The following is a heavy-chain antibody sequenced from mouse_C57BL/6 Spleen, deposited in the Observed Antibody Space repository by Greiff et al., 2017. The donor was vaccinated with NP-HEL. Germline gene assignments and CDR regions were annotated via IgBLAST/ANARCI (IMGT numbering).Heavy chain of an antibody. J-gene: IGHJ2*01. Sequence: EVKVVESGGGLVQPGGSLKLSCAASGFTFSDYYMYWVRQTPEKRLEWVAYISNGGGSTYYPDTVKGRFTISRDNAKNTLYLQMSRLKSEDTAMYYCARQGGNSAFDYWGQGTTLTVSS. CDR2: ISNGGGST. CDR1: GFTFSDYY. CDR3: ARQGGNSAFDY. D-gene: IGHD5-2*01. V-gene: IGHV5-12*01.